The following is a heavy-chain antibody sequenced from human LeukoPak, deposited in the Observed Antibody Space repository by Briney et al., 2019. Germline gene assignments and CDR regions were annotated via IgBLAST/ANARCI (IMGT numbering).Heavy chain of an antibody. CDR1: GYSFSTYW. D-gene: IGHD2-21*02. J-gene: IGHJ5*01. V-gene: IGHV5-51*01. CDR2: IYPSDSDS. CDR3: ARLPYCGGDCYPNWFDS. Sequence: GESLKISCKGSGYSFSTYWIGWVRQMPGKGLECMGVIYPSDSDSRYSPSFQGQVTTSADKSIGTAYLQWSSLKASDTAMYYCARLPYCGGDCYPNWFDSWGQGTLVTVSS.